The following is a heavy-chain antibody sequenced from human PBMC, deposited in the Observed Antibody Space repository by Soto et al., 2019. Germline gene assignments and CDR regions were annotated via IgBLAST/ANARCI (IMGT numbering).Heavy chain of an antibody. CDR3: ARLRDSDGMDV. Sequence: QVELVQSGAEVKKPGSSVKVSCKASGGTFSSSTISWVRQASGQGLEWVGRIILILGIANYAQKFQGRVTITADKSTSTDYMELSSLRSEDTAVYYCARLRDSDGMDVWGQGTTVTVSS. CDR1: GGTFSSST. D-gene: IGHD1-26*01. V-gene: IGHV1-69*02. J-gene: IGHJ6*02. CDR2: IILILGIA.